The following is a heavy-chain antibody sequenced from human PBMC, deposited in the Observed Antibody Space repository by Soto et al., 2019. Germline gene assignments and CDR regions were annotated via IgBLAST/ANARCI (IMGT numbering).Heavy chain of an antibody. CDR1: AGSISSGDYY. CDR3: AIAGAHYYYY. CDR2: IYYSGRT. J-gene: IGHJ6*03. V-gene: IGHV4-30-4*01. Sequence: HVQLQESGPGLVKPSQTLSLTCTVSAGSISSGDYYWGWTRQPPGTGLEWIGYIYYSGRTYYNPSLKSRATITVATSKYQVSLKLSSVTAADTAVYYCAIAGAHYYYY.